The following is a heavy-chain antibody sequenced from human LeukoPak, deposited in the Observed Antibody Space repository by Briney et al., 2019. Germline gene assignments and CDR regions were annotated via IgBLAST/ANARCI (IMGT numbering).Heavy chain of an antibody. V-gene: IGHV3-43*02. J-gene: IGHJ4*02. CDR2: ISGDGGTT. CDR3: AKDQGASGWGAFDF. D-gene: IGHD6-19*01. Sequence: GGSLRLSCAASGITFEDYAMHWVRQAPGKGLEWVSFISGDGGTTYYPDSVKGRFTSSRDNSRTSLYLQMNSLRTEDTALYYCAKDQGASGWGAFDFWGQGTLVTVSS. CDR1: GITFEDYA.